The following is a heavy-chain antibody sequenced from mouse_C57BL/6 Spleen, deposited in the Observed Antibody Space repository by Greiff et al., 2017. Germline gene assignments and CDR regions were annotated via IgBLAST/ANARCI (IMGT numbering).Heavy chain of an antibody. CDR1: GYAFSSYW. J-gene: IGHJ1*03. Sequence: QVHVKQSGAELVKPGASVKISCKASGYAFSSYWMNWVKQRPGKGLEWIGQIYPGDGDTNYNGKFKGKATLTADKSSSTAYMQLSSLTSEDSAVYFCARKGVHWYFDVWGTGTTVTVSS. CDR3: ARKGVHWYFDV. CDR2: IYPGDGDT. V-gene: IGHV1-80*01.